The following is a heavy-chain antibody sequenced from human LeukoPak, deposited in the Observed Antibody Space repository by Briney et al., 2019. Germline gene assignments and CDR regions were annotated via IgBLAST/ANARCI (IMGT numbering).Heavy chain of an antibody. CDR2: ISAYNGNT. J-gene: IGHJ5*02. CDR3: ARHLGSNWFDP. CDR1: GYTFTSYD. V-gene: IGHV1-18*01. Sequence: ASVKVSCKASGYTFTSYDINWVRQATGQGLEWMGWISAYNGNTNYAQKLQGRVTMTTDTSTSTAYMELRSLRSDDTAVYYCARHLGSNWFDPWGQGTLVTVSS.